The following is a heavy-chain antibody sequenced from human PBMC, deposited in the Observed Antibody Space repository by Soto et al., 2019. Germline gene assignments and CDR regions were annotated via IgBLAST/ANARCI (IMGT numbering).Heavy chain of an antibody. J-gene: IGHJ1*01. CDR3: ARYSGSYYAFQH. D-gene: IGHD1-26*01. CDR1: GYTFTSYA. V-gene: IGHV1-3*01. Sequence: ASVKGSCKASGYTFTSYAMHWGRQAPGQRLEWMGWINAGNGNTKYSQKFQGRVTITRDTSASTAYMELSSLRSEDTAVYYCARYSGSYYAFQHWGQGTLVTVSS. CDR2: INAGNGNT.